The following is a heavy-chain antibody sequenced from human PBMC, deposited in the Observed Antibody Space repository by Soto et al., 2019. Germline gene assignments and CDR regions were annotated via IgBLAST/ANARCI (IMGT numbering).Heavy chain of an antibody. D-gene: IGHD1-26*01. J-gene: IGHJ5*02. Sequence: EVQVVESGGGLVQPGGSLRLSCRFTLSMYSMNWVSQAPGTGLEWVASMSSGGDYIKYADSVKGRFNISRDNAKNSVSLQMNRLSVDDTAIYFCTRDQGGSYDSWFDPWGQGTLVTVSS. CDR2: MSSGGDYI. V-gene: IGHV3-21*01. CDR3: TRDQGGSYDSWFDP. CDR1: FTLSMYS.